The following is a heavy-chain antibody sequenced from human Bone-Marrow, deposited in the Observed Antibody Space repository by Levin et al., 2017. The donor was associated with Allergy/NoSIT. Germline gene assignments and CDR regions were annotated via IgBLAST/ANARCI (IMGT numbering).Heavy chain of an antibody. CDR3: GRRLAY. Sequence: GGSLRLSCAGSGFTFSDYGMNWVRQAPGKGLEWLSFISSGSTTIYYADSVKGRFTISRDNAKNSLYLQMNSLRAEDTAVDYWGRRLAYWGQGTLVTVSS. CDR1: GFTFSDYG. V-gene: IGHV3-48*01. J-gene: IGHJ4*02. CDR2: ISSGSTTI.